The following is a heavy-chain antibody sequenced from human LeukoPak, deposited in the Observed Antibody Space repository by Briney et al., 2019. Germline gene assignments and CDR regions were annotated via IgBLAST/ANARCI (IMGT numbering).Heavy chain of an antibody. Sequence: PGGSLRLSCAASGFTFSGSAMHWVRQATGKGLEWVGRIRSKANSYATAYAASVKGRFTISRDDSKNTAYLQMNSLKTEDTAVYYCTSWDYGGNSRPDYYYYYGMDVWGQGTTVTVSS. D-gene: IGHD4-23*01. CDR1: GFTFSGSA. CDR2: IRSKANSYAT. CDR3: TSWDYGGNSRPDYYYYYGMDV. J-gene: IGHJ6*02. V-gene: IGHV3-73*01.